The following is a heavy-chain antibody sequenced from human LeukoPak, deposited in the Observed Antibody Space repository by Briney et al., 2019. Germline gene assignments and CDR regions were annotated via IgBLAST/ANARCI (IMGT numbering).Heavy chain of an antibody. CDR2: IIPIFGTA. J-gene: IGHJ3*02. CDR1: GGTFSSYA. D-gene: IGHD3-9*01. CDR3: ARDIHDWAFDI. V-gene: IGHV1-69*05. Sequence: SVKVSCRASGGTFSSYAISWVRQAPGQGLEWMGRIIPIFGTANYAQKFQGRVTITTDESTSTAYMELSSLRSEGTAVYYCARDIHDWAFDIWGQGTMVTVSS.